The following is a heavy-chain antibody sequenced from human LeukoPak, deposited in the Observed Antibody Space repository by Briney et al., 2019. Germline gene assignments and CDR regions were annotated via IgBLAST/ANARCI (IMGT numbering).Heavy chain of an antibody. Sequence: GGSLRLSCAASGFTLSSYGMHWVRPAPGEGLEWVSYISSSGYTKYYADSVKGRFTIARDNAKNSLSLQTNRLRAEDTAVYYCARGGDYYGSGSNRWYLDYWGQGTLVTVSS. V-gene: IGHV3-48*04. CDR1: GFTLSSYG. CDR2: ISSSGYTK. D-gene: IGHD3-10*01. CDR3: ARGGDYYGSGSNRWYLDY. J-gene: IGHJ4*02.